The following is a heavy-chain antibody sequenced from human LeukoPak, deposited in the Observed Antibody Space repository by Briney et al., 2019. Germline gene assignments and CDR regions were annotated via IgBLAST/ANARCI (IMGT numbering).Heavy chain of an antibody. D-gene: IGHD2-15*01. CDR3: ASSAGRYEWFDP. CDR2: IIPIFGTA. J-gene: IGHJ5*02. CDR1: GGTFSSYA. V-gene: IGHV1-69*05. Sequence: AASVKVSCTGSGGTFSSYAITWVRQAPGQGLEWMGGIIPIFGTANYAQKFQGRVTITTDESTSTDYMEQSSLRSEDTAVYYCASSAGRYEWFDPWGQGTLVTVSS.